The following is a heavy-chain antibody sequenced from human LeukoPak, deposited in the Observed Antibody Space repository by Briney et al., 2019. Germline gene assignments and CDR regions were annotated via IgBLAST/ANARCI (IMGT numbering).Heavy chain of an antibody. V-gene: IGHV7-4-1*02. CDR1: GYTFTNYA. D-gene: IGHD5-12*01. Sequence: ASVKVSCKASGYTFTNYAMNWVRHAPGQGLEWMGWINANTGNPTYAQGFIGRFVFSLDTSVSTAYLQISSLKADDTAVYYCARVVGYLSYYFDYWGQGTLVTVSS. CDR2: INANTGNP. J-gene: IGHJ4*02. CDR3: ARVVGYLSYYFDY.